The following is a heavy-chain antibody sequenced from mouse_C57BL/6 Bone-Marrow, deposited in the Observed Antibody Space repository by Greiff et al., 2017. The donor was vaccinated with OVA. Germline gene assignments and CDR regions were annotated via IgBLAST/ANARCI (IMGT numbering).Heavy chain of an antibody. J-gene: IGHJ2*01. CDR2: IHPNSGST. CDR3: ARERIYYGDY. CDR1: GYTFTSSW. V-gene: IGHV1-64*01. Sequence: QVQLQQPGAELVKPGASVKLSCKASGYTFTSSWMHWVKQRPGQGLEWIGMIHPNSGSTNYNEKFKSKATLTVDKSSSTAYMQLSSLTSEDSAVYYCARERIYYGDYWGQGTTLTVSS. D-gene: IGHD2-1*01.